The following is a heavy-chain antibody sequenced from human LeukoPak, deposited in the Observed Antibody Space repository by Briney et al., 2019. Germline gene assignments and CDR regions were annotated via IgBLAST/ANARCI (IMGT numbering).Heavy chain of an antibody. CDR2: ISSSGIAI. CDR1: GFIFSTYT. Sequence: GGSLRLSCAASGFIFSTYTMNWVRQAPGKGLEWVSSISSSGIAIYYADSVKGRFTISRDDAKNSLHLQMNSLRAEDTAVYYCRQAGSIGYHPPSWNSWGKEPLVTVP. V-gene: IGHV3-48*04. CDR3: RQAGSIGYHPPSWNS. D-gene: IGHD3-22*01. J-gene: IGHJ4*02.